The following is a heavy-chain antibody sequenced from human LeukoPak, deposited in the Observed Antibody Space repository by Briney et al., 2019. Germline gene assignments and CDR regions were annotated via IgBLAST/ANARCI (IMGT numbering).Heavy chain of an antibody. CDR2: IYYSGST. J-gene: IGHJ5*02. CDR3: ARHRGSSGWGNWFDP. CDR1: GGSISSYY. Sequence: SETLSLTCTVSGGSISSYYWSWIRQPPGKGLEWVGYIYYSGSTNYNPSLKSRVTISVDTSKNQFSLKLSSVTAADTAVYYCARHRGSSGWGNWFDPWGQGTLVTVSS. D-gene: IGHD6-19*01. V-gene: IGHV4-59*08.